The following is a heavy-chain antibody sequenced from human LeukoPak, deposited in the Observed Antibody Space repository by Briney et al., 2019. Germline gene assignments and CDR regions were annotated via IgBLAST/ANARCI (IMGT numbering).Heavy chain of an antibody. V-gene: IGHV1-46*01. CDR2: INPNGGST. CDR1: GYTFTSYY. J-gene: IGHJ4*02. D-gene: IGHD4-11*01. Sequence: VASVKVSCKASGYTFTSYYMHWVRQAPGQGLEWMGIINPNGGSTNYAQKLQGRVTMTRDMSTSTVYMELSSLRSEDTAVYYCAREFSTVTTSGCFDYWGQGTLVTVSS. CDR3: AREFSTVTTSGCFDY.